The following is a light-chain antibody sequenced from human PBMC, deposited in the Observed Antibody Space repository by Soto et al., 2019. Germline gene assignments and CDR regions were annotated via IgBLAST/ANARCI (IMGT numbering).Light chain of an antibody. CDR2: EVS. CDR3: SSYTASNNLGV. Sequence: QSVLTQPPSASGSPGQSGTISCIGTSSDVGGYNYVSWYQQHPGKAPKLMIYEVSKRPSGVPDRFSGSKSGNTASLTVSGLQPEDEADYYCSSYTASNNLGVFGGRTKLTVL. V-gene: IGLV2-8*01. CDR1: SSDVGGYNY. J-gene: IGLJ2*01.